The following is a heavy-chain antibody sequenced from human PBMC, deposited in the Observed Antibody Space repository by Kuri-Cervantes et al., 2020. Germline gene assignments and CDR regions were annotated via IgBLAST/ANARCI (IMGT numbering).Heavy chain of an antibody. J-gene: IGHJ6*03. CDR3: ARDVYCSSTSCYNPSYMDV. V-gene: IGHV3-7*01. D-gene: IGHD2-2*02. CDR2: IKQDGSEK. CDR1: GFIFSTYA. Sequence: GESLKISCAASGFIFSTYAMSWVRQAPGKGLEWVANIKQDGSEKYYVDSVKGRFTISRDNAKNSLYLQMNSLRAEDTAVYYCARDVYCSSTSCYNPSYMDVWGKGTTVTVSS.